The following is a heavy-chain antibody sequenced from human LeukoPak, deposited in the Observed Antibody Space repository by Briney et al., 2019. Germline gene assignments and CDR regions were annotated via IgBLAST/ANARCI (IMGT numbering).Heavy chain of an antibody. Sequence: GGFLRLSCAASGFISSSYWMSWVRQAPGKGLEWVANVKQDGSERYYGDSVKGRFTISRDNAKNSLYLQMSSLRAEDTAIYYCARDVPLMGASKTRYFDYWGQGTLVTVSS. J-gene: IGHJ4*02. V-gene: IGHV3-7*01. CDR3: ARDVPLMGASKTRYFDY. CDR1: GFISSSYW. D-gene: IGHD1-26*01. CDR2: VKQDGSER.